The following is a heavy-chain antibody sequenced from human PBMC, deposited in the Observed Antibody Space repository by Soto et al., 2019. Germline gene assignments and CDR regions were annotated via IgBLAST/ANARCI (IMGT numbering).Heavy chain of an antibody. J-gene: IGHJ6*03. CDR1: GGSISSYY. Sequence: SETLSLTCTVSGGSISSYYWSWIRQPPGKGLEWIGYIYYSGSTNYNPSLKSRVTVSVDTSKNQFSLKLSSVTAADTAVYYCVIDDSSHPIGMDFWGKGTTVNVFS. D-gene: IGHD2-21*01. CDR2: IYYSGST. V-gene: IGHV4-59*01. CDR3: VIDDSSHPIGMDF.